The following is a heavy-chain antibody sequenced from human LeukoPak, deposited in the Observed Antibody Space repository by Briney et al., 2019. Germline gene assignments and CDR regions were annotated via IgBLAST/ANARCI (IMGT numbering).Heavy chain of an antibody. J-gene: IGHJ4*02. V-gene: IGHV3-15*07. CDR3: TQGSGFYYDY. CDR1: GFTFSSYG. D-gene: IGHD2-15*01. Sequence: PGGSLRLSCAASGFTFSSYGMHWVRQAPGKGPEWVGLIKSKGDGGTTDFAAPVKGRFTISRDESKNTLYLQMNSLTSEDTAVYYCTQGSGFYYDYWGQGTLVTVSS. CDR2: IKSKGDGGTT.